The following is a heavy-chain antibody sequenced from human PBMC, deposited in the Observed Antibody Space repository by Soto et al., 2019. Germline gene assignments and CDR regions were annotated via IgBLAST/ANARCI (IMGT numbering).Heavy chain of an antibody. Sequence: QVTLKESGPVLVKPTESLTLTCTVSGFSLGNAKVGVTWIRQPPGKALEWLAHIFSDDEKSSNPSLKREVTISKDTSESQVVLTMTNMDPVDTATYYCAGIYHPELGLYYFDFWGQGALVTVSS. V-gene: IGHV2-26*01. CDR3: AGIYHPELGLYYFDF. CDR1: GFSLGNAKVG. J-gene: IGHJ4*02. D-gene: IGHD1-7*01. CDR2: IFSDDEK.